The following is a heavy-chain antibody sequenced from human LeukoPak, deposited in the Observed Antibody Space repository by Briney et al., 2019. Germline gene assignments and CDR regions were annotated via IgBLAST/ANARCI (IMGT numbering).Heavy chain of an antibody. Sequence: GRSLRLSCAASGFTFSSNAMHWVRQAPGKGLEWMAVISYDGSNKYYADSVKGRFTISRDNSQNTLYLQMNSLRAEDTAVYYCAKDRTLDYWGQGTLVTVSS. CDR3: AKDRTLDY. CDR2: ISYDGSNK. D-gene: IGHD2-15*01. CDR1: GFTFSSNA. J-gene: IGHJ4*02. V-gene: IGHV3-30*04.